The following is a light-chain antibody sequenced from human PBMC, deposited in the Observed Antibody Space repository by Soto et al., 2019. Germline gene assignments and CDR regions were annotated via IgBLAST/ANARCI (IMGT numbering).Light chain of an antibody. V-gene: IGKV3-11*01. CDR2: DAS. CDR1: QSVSNNY. CDR3: QQRSNWPPN. Sequence: VMTQSPGTLSLSPGERATLSCRASQSVSNNYLAWYQQKPGQAPRLLIYDASNRATGIPARFSGSGSGTDFTLTISSLEPEDFAVYYCQQRSNWPPNFGQGTRLEIK. J-gene: IGKJ5*01.